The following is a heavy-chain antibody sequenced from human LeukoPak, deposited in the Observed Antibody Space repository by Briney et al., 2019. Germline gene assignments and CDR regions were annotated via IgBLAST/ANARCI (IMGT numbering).Heavy chain of an antibody. J-gene: IGHJ4*02. V-gene: IGHV1-18*01. CDR1: GYTFTNYG. Sequence: ASVKVSCKASGYTFTNYGISWVRQAPGQGLEWMGWISTYNGNTNYAQKLQGRVTMTRDTSTSTVYMELSSLRSDDTAVYYCARTAARRFDYWGQGTLVTVSS. CDR2: ISTYNGNT. D-gene: IGHD6-6*01. CDR3: ARTAARRFDY.